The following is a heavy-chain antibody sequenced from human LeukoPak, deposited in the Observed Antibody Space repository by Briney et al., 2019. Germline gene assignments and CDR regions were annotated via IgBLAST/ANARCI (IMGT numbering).Heavy chain of an antibody. CDR1: GSTFSSYW. Sequence: GGSLRLSCAASGSTFSSYWMSWVRQAPGKGLEWVANIKQDGSEKYYVDAVRGRFTISRDNTKNSLSLQMISLRAEDTAVYYCARYSGSSTNFDYWGQGTLVTVSS. J-gene: IGHJ4*02. D-gene: IGHD1-26*01. CDR2: IKQDGSEK. CDR3: ARYSGSSTNFDY. V-gene: IGHV3-7*03.